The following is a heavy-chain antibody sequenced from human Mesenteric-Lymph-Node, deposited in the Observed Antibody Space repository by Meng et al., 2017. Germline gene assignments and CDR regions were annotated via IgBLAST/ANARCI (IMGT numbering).Heavy chain of an antibody. CDR1: GYTFTSYG. CDR2: ISAYNGNT. D-gene: IGHD6-13*01. J-gene: IGHJ4*02. Sequence: ASVKVSCKASGYTFTSYGISWVRQAPGQGLEWMGWISAYNGNTNYAQKLQGRVTMTTDTSTSTAYMELRSLRSDDTAVYYCARAPSGYSSSWYFYWGQGTLVTVSS. V-gene: IGHV1-18*01. CDR3: ARAPSGYSSSWYFY.